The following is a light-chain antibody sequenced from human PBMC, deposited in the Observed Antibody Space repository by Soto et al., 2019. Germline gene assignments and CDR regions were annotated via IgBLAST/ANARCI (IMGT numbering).Light chain of an antibody. CDR2: AAS. CDR3: QQYGSAPEM. Sequence: EIVLTQSPGTLSLSPGERATLSCRASQSVRNNYVAWYQQKPGQAPRLLIYAASSRATGIPDRISGSGSGTDFTLTISRLEPEDFAVYYWQQYGSAPEMFGQGTKVEL. CDR1: QSVRNNY. V-gene: IGKV3-20*01. J-gene: IGKJ1*01.